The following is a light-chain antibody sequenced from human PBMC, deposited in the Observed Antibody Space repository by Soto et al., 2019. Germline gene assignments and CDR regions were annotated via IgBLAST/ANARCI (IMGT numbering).Light chain of an antibody. CDR3: SSYTTSHTRV. J-gene: IGLJ3*02. CDR2: DVS. Sequence: QSALTQPASVSGSPGQSITISCTGTSSDVGAYNYVSWYQQHPGKVPKLMIFDVSTLPSVGISSRFSGSKSGNTASLTISGLQAEDEADYYCSSYTTSHTRVFGGGTKLTVL. V-gene: IGLV2-14*01. CDR1: SSDVGAYNY.